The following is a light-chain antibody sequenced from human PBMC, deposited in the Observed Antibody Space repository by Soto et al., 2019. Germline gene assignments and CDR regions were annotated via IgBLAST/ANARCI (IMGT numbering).Light chain of an antibody. J-gene: IGKJ5*01. CDR3: QEHQNWTIT. CDR2: DAT. Sequence: EIVMTQPPPTLSVSPGERATPSSMASQSGNSNLAWHQQKPGQAPRLLMFDATPRATGIPARFSGSAGGTESTLTISRVQSEDFAVYYCQEHQNWTITFGQGTRLETK. V-gene: IGKV3-15*01. CDR1: QSGNSN.